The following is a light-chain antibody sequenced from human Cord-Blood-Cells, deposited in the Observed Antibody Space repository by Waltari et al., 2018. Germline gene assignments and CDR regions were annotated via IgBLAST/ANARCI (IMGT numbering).Light chain of an antibody. J-gene: IGKJ1*01. CDR3: QQSYSTPWT. CDR1: QSISSY. Sequence: DIQMTQSPSSLSASVGDRVTITCRASQSISSYLNWYKQKPGKAPKLLIYAASSLQSGVPSRFSGSGSGTEFALTISSLQPEDVATYYCQQSYSTPWTFGQGTKVEIK. CDR2: AAS. V-gene: IGKV1-39*01.